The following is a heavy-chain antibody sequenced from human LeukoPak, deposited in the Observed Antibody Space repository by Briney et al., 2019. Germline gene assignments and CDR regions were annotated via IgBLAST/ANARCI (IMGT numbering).Heavy chain of an antibody. V-gene: IGHV3-7*04. CDR3: VRGGWYTDY. D-gene: IGHD6-19*01. CDR2: IKEDGSET. J-gene: IGHJ4*02. CDR1: GLTFRGSW. Sequence: PGGSLRLSCAVSGLTFRGSWMSWVRQPPGKGLEWVANIKEDGSETYYVDSVKGRFTISKDNAKNSLYLQMTSLRAEDTAVYYCVRGGWYTDYWGQGTLVTVSS.